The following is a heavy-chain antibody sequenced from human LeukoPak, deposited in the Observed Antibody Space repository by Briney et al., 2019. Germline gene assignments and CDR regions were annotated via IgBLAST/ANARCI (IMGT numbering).Heavy chain of an antibody. CDR3: ARRRYCSSTSCLDY. V-gene: IGHV1-8*01. J-gene: IGHJ4*02. CDR1: GYTFTSYD. D-gene: IGHD2-2*01. CDR2: MNPNSGNT. Sequence: ASVKVSCKASGYTFTSYDINWVRQATGQGLEWMGWMNPNSGNTGYAQKFQGRVTMTRNTSISTAYMELSSLRSEDTAVYYCARRRYCSSTSCLDYWGQGALVTVSS.